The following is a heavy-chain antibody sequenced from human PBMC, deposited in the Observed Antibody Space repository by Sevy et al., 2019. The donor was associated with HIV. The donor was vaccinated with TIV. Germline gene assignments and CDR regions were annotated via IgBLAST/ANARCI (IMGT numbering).Heavy chain of an antibody. V-gene: IGHV3-15*01. J-gene: IGHJ4*02. CDR1: GFTFSNAW. D-gene: IGHD6-13*01. CDR3: TTASWSEEDYYNY. Sequence: GGSLRLSCAASGFTFSNAWMSWVRQAPGKGLEWVGRIKGKIYDGTLDYAAPVKGRFSISRDDSKNTQYLQMNSLKTEDTAVYYCTTASWSEEDYYNYWGQGTLVTVSS. CDR2: IKGKIYDGTL.